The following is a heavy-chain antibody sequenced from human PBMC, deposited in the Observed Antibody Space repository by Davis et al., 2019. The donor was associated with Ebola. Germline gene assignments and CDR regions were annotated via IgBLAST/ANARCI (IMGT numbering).Heavy chain of an antibody. V-gene: IGHV3-33*08. D-gene: IGHD6-13*01. CDR2: IWYDGSNQ. Sequence: GGSLRPSCAASGFTFSDYGMYWDRQPPAKGLEWMAHIWYDGSNQFYAHSVEGRFTVSRDNSKNTLYLQIHSLRAEDTAIYYCARGSIEPDYWGQGTLVTVSS. CDR3: ARGSIEPDY. J-gene: IGHJ4*02. CDR1: GFTFSDYG.